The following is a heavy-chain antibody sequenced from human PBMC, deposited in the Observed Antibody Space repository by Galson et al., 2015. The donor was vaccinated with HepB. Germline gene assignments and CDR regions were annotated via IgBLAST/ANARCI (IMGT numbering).Heavy chain of an antibody. CDR3: ARGFRAYPTDV. J-gene: IGHJ6*02. D-gene: IGHD3-16*01. CDR2: ISWDGGST. V-gene: IGHV3-43*01. Sequence: SLRLSCAASGFTFDNYTMHWVRQAPGKGLEWVSLISWDGGSTYYADSVKGRFTISRDNSKNSLYLQMNSLRSEDTAVYYCARGFRAYPTDVWGQGTTVTVSS. CDR1: GFTFDNYT.